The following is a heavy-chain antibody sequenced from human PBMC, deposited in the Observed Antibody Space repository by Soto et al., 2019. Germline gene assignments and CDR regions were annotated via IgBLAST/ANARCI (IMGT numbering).Heavy chain of an antibody. J-gene: IGHJ5*02. D-gene: IGHD2-15*01. CDR2: LFSGGST. CDR1: GASITSYS. Sequence: SETLSLTCTVSGASITSYSWSWIRQPPGKGLEWIGYLFSGGSTNYNPSLKSRVTISVDTSKNQFSLKLRSVTAADTAVYYCAREMDCSGGSCYSSRWFDPWGQGTLVTVPQ. CDR3: AREMDCSGGSCYSSRWFDP. V-gene: IGHV4-59*01.